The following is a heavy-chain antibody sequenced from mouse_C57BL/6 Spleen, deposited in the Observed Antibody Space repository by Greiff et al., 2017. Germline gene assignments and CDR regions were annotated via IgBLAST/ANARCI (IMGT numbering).Heavy chain of an antibody. CDR1: GFTFSDYY. J-gene: IGHJ2*01. CDR2: LNYDGSST. V-gene: IGHV5-16*01. CDR3: ARDRHYYGSRIFDY. Sequence: EVMLVESEGGLVQPGSSMKLSCTASGFTFSDYYMAWVRQVPEKGLEWVANLNYDGSSTYYLDSLKSRFIISRDNAKNIRYLQMSSLKSEDTATYYCARDRHYYGSRIFDYWGQGTTLTVSS. D-gene: IGHD1-1*01.